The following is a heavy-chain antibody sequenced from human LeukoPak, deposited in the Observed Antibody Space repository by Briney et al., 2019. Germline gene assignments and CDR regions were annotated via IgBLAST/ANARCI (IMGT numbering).Heavy chain of an antibody. D-gene: IGHD2-2*01. CDR1: GGSISSGVYY. J-gene: IGHJ6*02. Sequence: SETLSLTCAVSGGSISSGVYYWSWIRQHPGKGLEWIGYIYYSGSTYYNPSLKSRVTISVDTSKNQFSLKLSSVTAADTAVYYCAGRYCSSTSCYESYYYYGMDVWGQGTTVTVSS. CDR3: AGRYCSSTSCYESYYYYGMDV. V-gene: IGHV4-31*11. CDR2: IYYSGST.